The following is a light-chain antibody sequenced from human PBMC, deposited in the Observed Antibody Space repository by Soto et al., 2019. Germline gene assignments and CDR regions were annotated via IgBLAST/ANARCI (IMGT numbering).Light chain of an antibody. V-gene: IGKV1-5*01. CDR3: QQYNSFPLT. CDR1: QGISSW. Sequence: DIRMTQSPSTLSASVGDRVTITCRASQGISSWLTWYQQKPGEASKVLMYEASSVGSGVPSSFIGSGSGTKFTLTISSLQRDDFATYYCQQYNSFPLTFGGGTKVEIK. CDR2: EAS. J-gene: IGKJ4*01.